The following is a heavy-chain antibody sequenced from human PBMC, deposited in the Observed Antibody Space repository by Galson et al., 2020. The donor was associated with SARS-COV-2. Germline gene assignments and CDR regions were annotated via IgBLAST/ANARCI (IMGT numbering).Heavy chain of an antibody. V-gene: IGHV4-31*03. J-gene: IGHJ6*02. Sequence: TLSLTCTVSGGSISSGGYYWSWIRQHPGKGLEWIGYIYYSGSTYYNPSLKSRVTISVDTSKNQFSLKLSSVTAADTAVYYCASRTITMVRGVIIRDYYYGMDVWGQGTTVTVSS. CDR3: ASRTITMVRGVIIRDYYYGMDV. CDR2: IYYSGST. CDR1: GGSISSGGYY. D-gene: IGHD3-10*01.